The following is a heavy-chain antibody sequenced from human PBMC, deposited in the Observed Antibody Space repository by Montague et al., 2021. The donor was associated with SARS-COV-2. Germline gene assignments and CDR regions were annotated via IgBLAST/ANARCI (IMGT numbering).Heavy chain of an antibody. D-gene: IGHD3-16*01. CDR2: IYYSGNS. Sequence: SETLSLTCTVSGGSISNYYWNWIRQPPGKGLEWIGYIYYSGNSNYNPSLKSRVNISVDTSNNLVSLRLNSVTAADTAVYYCARGPPGGVYYYYGMDVGGQGTTVTVSS. CDR3: ARGPPGGVYYYYGMDV. CDR1: GGSISNYY. V-gene: IGHV4-59*01. J-gene: IGHJ6*02.